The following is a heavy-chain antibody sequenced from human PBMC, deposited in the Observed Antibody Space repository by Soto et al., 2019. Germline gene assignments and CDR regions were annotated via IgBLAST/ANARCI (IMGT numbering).Heavy chain of an antibody. CDR2: IKQDGSEK. Sequence: GGSLRLSCAASGFTFSSYWMSWVRQAPGKGLEWVANIKQDGSEKYYVDSVKGRFTISRDNAKNSLYLQMNSLRAEDTAVYYCARYSGYDSDYYYYMDVWGKGTTVTVSS. CDR3: ARYSGYDSDYYYYMDV. D-gene: IGHD5-12*01. CDR1: GFTFSSYW. V-gene: IGHV3-7*01. J-gene: IGHJ6*03.